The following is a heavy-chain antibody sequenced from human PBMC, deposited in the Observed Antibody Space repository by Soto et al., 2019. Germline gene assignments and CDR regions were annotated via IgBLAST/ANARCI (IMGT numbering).Heavy chain of an antibody. Sequence: QVQLVQSGAEVKKPGSSVKVSCKASGGTFSSYTISWVRQAPGQGLEWMGRIIPILGIANYAQKFQCRVTITADNSTSTAYMELSSLRSEDTAVYYCARDLGYCSSTSCRNWYFDLWGRGTLVTVSS. V-gene: IGHV1-69*08. CDR2: IIPILGIA. CDR1: GGTFSSYT. CDR3: ARDLGYCSSTSCRNWYFDL. J-gene: IGHJ2*01. D-gene: IGHD2-2*01.